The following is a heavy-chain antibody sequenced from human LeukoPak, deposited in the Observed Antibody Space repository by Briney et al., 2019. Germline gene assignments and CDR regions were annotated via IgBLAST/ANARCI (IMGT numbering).Heavy chain of an antibody. CDR2: INPNSGGT. J-gene: IGHJ4*02. Sequence: ASVKVSCKASGYTFTGYHMHWVRQAPGQGLEWMGWINPNSGGTNYAQKFQGRVTMTGDTSISTAYMELSRLRSDDTAVYYCARVTGIRRGYGLDYWGQGTLVTVSP. V-gene: IGHV1-2*02. D-gene: IGHD3-22*01. CDR3: ARVTGIRRGYGLDY. CDR1: GYTFTGYH.